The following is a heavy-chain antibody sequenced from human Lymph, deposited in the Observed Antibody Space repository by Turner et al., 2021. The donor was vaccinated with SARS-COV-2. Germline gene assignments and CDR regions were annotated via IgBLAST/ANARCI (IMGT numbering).Heavy chain of an antibody. D-gene: IGHD6-13*01. CDR1: GFTFSSYG. V-gene: IGHV3-33*01. Sequence: QVQLVESGGGVVQPGRSLMPPCAASGFTFSSYGMHWVRQAPGKVLEWVAVIWYDGSNKYYADSVKGRFTISRDNSKNTLYLQMNSLRAEDTAVYYCAREESSNGMDVWGQGTTVTVSS. J-gene: IGHJ6*02. CDR3: AREESSNGMDV. CDR2: IWYDGSNK.